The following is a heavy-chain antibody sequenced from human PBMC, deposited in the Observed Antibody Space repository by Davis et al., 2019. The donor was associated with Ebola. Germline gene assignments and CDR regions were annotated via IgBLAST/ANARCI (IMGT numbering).Heavy chain of an antibody. CDR2: IYYSGST. V-gene: IGHV4-30-4*08. Sequence: PSETLSLTCTVSGGSISSGDYYWSWIRQPPGKGLEWIGYIYYSGSTYYNPSLKSRVTISVDTSKNQFSLKLSSVTAADTAVYYCARVVVESVLWFVGFGPDYWGQGTLVTVSS. D-gene: IGHD3-10*01. J-gene: IGHJ4*02. CDR1: GGSISSGDYY. CDR3: ARVVVESVLWFVGFGPDY.